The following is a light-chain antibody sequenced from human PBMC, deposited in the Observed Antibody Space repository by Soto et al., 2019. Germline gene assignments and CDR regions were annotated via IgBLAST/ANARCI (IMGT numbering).Light chain of an antibody. CDR3: QQRSNWPPWT. J-gene: IGKJ1*01. V-gene: IGKV3-11*01. CDR1: QSVSSY. CDR2: DAS. Sequence: IVLTQSPATLSLSPGVRATLSCRASQSVSSYLAWYKQKPGQAPRLLLYDASNRSTGIAARFSGSGSGTDFTLTISILEHEDFAVYYCQQRSNWPPWTFGQGNKVEIK.